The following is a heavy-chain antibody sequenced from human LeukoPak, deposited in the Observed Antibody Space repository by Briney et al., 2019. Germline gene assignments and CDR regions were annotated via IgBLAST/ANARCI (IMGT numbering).Heavy chain of an antibody. D-gene: IGHD4-17*01. J-gene: IGHJ4*02. Sequence: PGGSLRLSCAASGLTFSSYAMMWLRQAPGKGLEWVSAMSGSGGSTYYADSVKGRFTISRDNSKNMLYLQMNSLRAEDTAIYYCAKERPTTTAFDYWGQGTLVTVSS. CDR2: MSGSGGST. CDR1: GLTFSSYA. CDR3: AKERPTTTAFDY. V-gene: IGHV3-23*01.